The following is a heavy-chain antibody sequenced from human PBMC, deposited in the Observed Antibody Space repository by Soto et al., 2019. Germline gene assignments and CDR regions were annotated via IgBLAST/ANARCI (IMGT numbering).Heavy chain of an antibody. CDR1: GFTFSSYG. CDR2: LYYDGSDK. J-gene: IGHJ6*03. D-gene: IGHD3-3*01. V-gene: IGHV3-33*01. CDR3: ARDGDLWSGQYYYYMDV. Sequence: GGSLRLSCAASGFTFSSYGMHWVRQAPGKGLEWVAVLYYDGSDKYYADSVKGRFTISRDTSKNTLYLQMNSLRAEDTALYYCARDGDLWSGQYYYYMDVWGKGTTVTVSS.